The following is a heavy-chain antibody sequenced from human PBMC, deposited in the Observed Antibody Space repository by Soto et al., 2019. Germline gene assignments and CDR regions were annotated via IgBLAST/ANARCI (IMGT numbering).Heavy chain of an antibody. CDR3: ARNLVPATPAYKYYAMDV. CDR1: GDTFSNYA. D-gene: IGHD2-2*01. V-gene: IGHV1-69*01. CDR2: IIPIFRTT. J-gene: IGHJ6*02. Sequence: HVQLVQSGAEVKKPGSSVKVSCKASGDTFSNYAISWVRQPPGQGLEWIGGIIPIFRTTDYAQNFQGRVTITAAQSTRTAYLGLSILRSEYTAGYLCARNLVPATPAYKYYAMDVWGQGTPVTVSS.